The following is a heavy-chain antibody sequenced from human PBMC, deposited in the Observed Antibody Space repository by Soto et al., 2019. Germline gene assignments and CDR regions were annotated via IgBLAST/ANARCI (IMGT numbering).Heavy chain of an antibody. D-gene: IGHD3-16*01. J-gene: IGHJ5*02. Sequence: SETLSFTCTVSGASISGFYWSWIRKSAGKGLEWIGRIYSTGTTDYNPSLKSRVMMSVDTSKKQFSLKLRSVTAADTAVYYCVRDGTKTLRDWFDPWGQGISVTVSS. V-gene: IGHV4-4*07. CDR3: VRDGTKTLRDWFDP. CDR2: IYSTGTT. CDR1: GASISGFY.